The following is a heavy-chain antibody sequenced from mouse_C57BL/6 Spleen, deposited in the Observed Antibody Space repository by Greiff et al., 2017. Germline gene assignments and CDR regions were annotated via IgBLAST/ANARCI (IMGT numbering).Heavy chain of an antibody. CDR3: TGLPFAY. V-gene: IGHV6-3*01. J-gene: IGHJ3*01. CDR2: LRLKSDNYAT. CDR1: GFTFSNYW. Sequence: DVQLQESGGGLVQPGGSMKLSCVASGFTFSNYWMNWVRQSPEKGLEWIAQLRLKSDNYATPYAESVKGRLNISRDDSKCSDYLQMNNLRAEDTGIYYCTGLPFAYWGQGTLVTVSA. D-gene: IGHD1-1*01.